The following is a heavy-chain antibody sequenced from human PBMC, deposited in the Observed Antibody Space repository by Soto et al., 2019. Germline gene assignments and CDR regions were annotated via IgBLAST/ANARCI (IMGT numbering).Heavy chain of an antibody. Sequence: QVQVVQSGAEVKKPGASVKVSCKASGYTFTSYGISWVRQAPGQGLEWMGWINAYNGNTKYAQKLQGRVTMPADKSPSTAYMELRSLRSDDTAVYYCARDLGGGISAPWGQGTLVTVSS. CDR2: INAYNGNT. D-gene: IGHD6-13*01. CDR3: ARDLGGGISAP. J-gene: IGHJ5*02. CDR1: GYTFTSYG. V-gene: IGHV1-18*01.